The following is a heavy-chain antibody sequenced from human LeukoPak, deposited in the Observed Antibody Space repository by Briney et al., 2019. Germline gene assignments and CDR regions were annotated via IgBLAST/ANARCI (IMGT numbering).Heavy chain of an antibody. Sequence: EGSLRLSCAASGFTFSSFEMNWVRQAPGKGLEWVSYISTSGSTIYYADSVKGRFTFSRDNAKNSLYLQMNSLRAEDTAVYYCARGYYYGMDVWGQGTTATVSS. V-gene: IGHV3-48*03. CDR1: GFTFSSFE. CDR2: ISTSGSTI. CDR3: ARGYYYGMDV. J-gene: IGHJ6*02.